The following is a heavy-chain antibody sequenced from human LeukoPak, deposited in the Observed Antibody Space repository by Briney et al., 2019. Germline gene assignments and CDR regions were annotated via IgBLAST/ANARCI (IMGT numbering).Heavy chain of an antibody. CDR2: ILRNSGSI. Sequence: PGRSLRLSCAASGFTFDDYAMHWARQAPGKGLEWVSGILRNSGSIGYADSVKGRFTISRDDAKNSLYLQMNSLRAEDTALYYCVKDGGRDTAAAYYWGQGTLVSVSS. V-gene: IGHV3-9*01. CDR1: GFTFDDYA. CDR3: VKDGGRDTAAAYY. D-gene: IGHD6-13*01. J-gene: IGHJ4*02.